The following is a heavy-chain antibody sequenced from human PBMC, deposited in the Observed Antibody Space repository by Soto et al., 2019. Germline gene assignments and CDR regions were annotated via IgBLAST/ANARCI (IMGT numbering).Heavy chain of an antibody. V-gene: IGHV4-31*03. J-gene: IGHJ3*02. Sequence: QVQLQESGPGLVKPSQTLSLACTVSGGSISSGGYYWSWIRQHPGKGLEWIGYIYYSGSTYYNPSLKSRVTISVDTSQNQFSLKLSSVTAGDTAVYYCARGRITMIVVVRPDAFDIWGQRTMVTVSS. CDR1: GGSISSGGYY. CDR2: IYYSGST. CDR3: ARGRITMIVVVRPDAFDI. D-gene: IGHD3-22*01.